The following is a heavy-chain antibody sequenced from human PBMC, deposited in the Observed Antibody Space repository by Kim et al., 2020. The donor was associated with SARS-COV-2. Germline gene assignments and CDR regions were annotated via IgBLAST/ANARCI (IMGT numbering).Heavy chain of an antibody. CDR1: GYTFTSYG. V-gene: IGHV1-18*01. CDR2: ISAYNGNT. Sequence: ASVKVSCKASGYTFTSYGISWVRQAPGQGLEWMGWISAYNGNTNYAQKLQGRVTMTTDTSTSTAYMELRSLRSDDTAVYYCARDRGSGILTGRALAYFQHWGPGTLVTASS. D-gene: IGHD3-9*01. J-gene: IGHJ1*01. CDR3: ARDRGSGILTGRALAYFQH.